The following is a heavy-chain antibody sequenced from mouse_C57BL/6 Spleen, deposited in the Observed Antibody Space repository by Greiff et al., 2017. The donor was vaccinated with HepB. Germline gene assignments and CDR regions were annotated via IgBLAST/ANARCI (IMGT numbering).Heavy chain of an antibody. V-gene: IGHV1-19*01. CDR3: ARYDYGPTTFDV. CDR2: INPYNGGT. J-gene: IGHJ1*03. CDR1: GYTFTDYY. Sequence: EVQLKESGPVLVKPGASVKMSCKASGYTFTDYYMNWVKQSHGKSLEWIGVINPYNGGTSYNQKFKGKATLTVDKSSSTAYMELNSLTSEDSAVYYCARYDYGPTTFDVWGTGTTVTVSS. D-gene: IGHD1-1*02.